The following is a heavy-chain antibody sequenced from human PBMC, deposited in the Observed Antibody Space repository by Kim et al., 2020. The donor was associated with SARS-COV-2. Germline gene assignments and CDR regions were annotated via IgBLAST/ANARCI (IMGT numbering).Heavy chain of an antibody. V-gene: IGHV4-31*02. D-gene: IGHD3-3*01. Sequence: EWIGYIYYSGRTYNNPSLKSRVTISVDTSKIQFSLKLSSGTAAETAVYYCARAPRRIITIFGVVTHFDYWGQGTLVTVSS. J-gene: IGHJ4*02. CDR3: ARAPRRIITIFGVVTHFDY. CDR2: IYYSGRT.